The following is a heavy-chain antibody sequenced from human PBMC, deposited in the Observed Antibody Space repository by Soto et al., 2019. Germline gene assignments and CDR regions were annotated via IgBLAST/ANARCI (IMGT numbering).Heavy chain of an antibody. CDR2: ISGSGGST. CDR1: GFTFSSYA. J-gene: IGHJ6*02. CDR3: AVTGTQMNPDYYYYGMDV. D-gene: IGHD1-20*01. V-gene: IGHV3-23*01. Sequence: GGSLRLSCAASGFTFSSYAMSWVRQAPGKGLEWVSAISGSGGSTYYADSVKGRFTISRDNSKNTLYLQMNSLRAEDTAVYYCAVTGTQMNPDYYYYGMDVWGQGTTVTVSS.